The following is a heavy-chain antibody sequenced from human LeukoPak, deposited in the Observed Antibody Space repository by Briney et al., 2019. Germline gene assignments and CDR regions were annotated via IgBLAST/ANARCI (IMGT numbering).Heavy chain of an antibody. Sequence: SETLSLTCAVYGGSFSGYYCSWIRQPPGKGLEWIGEINHSGSTNYNPSLKSRLTISVDTSKNQFSLKLSSVTAADTAVYYCARHQREYYYGSESYSTTFDPWGQGTLVTVSS. V-gene: IGHV4-34*01. CDR2: INHSGST. D-gene: IGHD3-10*01. J-gene: IGHJ5*02. CDR1: GGSFSGYY. CDR3: ARHQREYYYGSESYSTTFDP.